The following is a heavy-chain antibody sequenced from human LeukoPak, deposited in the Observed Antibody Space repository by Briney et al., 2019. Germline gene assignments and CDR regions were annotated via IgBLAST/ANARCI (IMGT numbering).Heavy chain of an antibody. V-gene: IGHV5-51*01. CDR1: GYSFTSYW. CDR2: IYPGDSDT. CDR3: ARRSYDFWSGYYPFDY. Sequence: GESLKISCKGSGYSFTSYWIGWVRQMPGKGLEWMGIIYPGDSDTGYSPSFQGQVTISADKSISTAYLQWSSLKASDTAMYYCARRSYDFWSGYYPFDYWGQGTLVTVSS. D-gene: IGHD3-3*01. J-gene: IGHJ4*02.